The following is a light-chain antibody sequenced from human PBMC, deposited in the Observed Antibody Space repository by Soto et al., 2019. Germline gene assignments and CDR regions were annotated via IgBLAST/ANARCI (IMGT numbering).Light chain of an antibody. CDR3: SSYTSANSVV. Sequence: QSVLTQSPSASGTPGQRVTISCSGSSSNIGGNTVNWYQQLPGTAPKLLIFFSSHRPSGVPDRFSGSKSGSSASLAISGLQSEDEANYYCSSYTSANSVVFGGGTKLTVL. J-gene: IGLJ2*01. CDR2: FSS. CDR1: SSNIGGNT. V-gene: IGLV1-44*01.